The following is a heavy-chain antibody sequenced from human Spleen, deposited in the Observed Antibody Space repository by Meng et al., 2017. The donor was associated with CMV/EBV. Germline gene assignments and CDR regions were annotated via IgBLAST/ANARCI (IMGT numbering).Heavy chain of an antibody. V-gene: IGHV3-21*01. CDR1: GFTFSSYS. D-gene: IGHD2-21*01. J-gene: IGHJ4*02. Sequence: GGSLRLSCAASGFTFSSYSMNWVRQAPGKGLEWVSSISSSSSYIYYADSVKGRFTISRDNAKNSLYLQMNSLRAEDTAVYYCARVPVYCGGDCPTWGQGTLVTVSS. CDR3: ARVPVYCGGDCPT. CDR2: ISSSSSYI.